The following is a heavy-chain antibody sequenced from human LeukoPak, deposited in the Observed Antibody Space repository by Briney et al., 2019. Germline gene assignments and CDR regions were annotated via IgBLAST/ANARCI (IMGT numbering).Heavy chain of an antibody. D-gene: IGHD6-13*01. V-gene: IGHV4-59*01. Sequence: SETLSLTCTVSGASISSYYWSWIRQPPGKGLEWIGYIYYSGSTNYNPSLKSRVTISVDTSKKQFSLKLSSVTAADTAVHYCARSIGEYSSSWYQGFDYWGQGTLVTVSS. CDR3: ARSIGEYSSSWYQGFDY. CDR2: IYYSGST. J-gene: IGHJ4*02. CDR1: GASISSYY.